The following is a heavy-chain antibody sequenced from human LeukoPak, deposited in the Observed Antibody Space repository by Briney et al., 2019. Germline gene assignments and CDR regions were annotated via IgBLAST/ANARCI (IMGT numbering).Heavy chain of an antibody. CDR1: GYTFASYG. V-gene: IGHV1-18*01. Sequence: ASVKVSCKASGYTFASYGISWVRQAPGQGLEWLGWISTYNNNTHYAQKFQVRVTMTTDTSTSTAYMELRSLRSDDTAVYHCARVSGSYRGAIDYWGQGTLVTVSS. CDR3: ARVSGSYRGAIDY. D-gene: IGHD1-26*01. CDR2: ISTYNNNT. J-gene: IGHJ4*02.